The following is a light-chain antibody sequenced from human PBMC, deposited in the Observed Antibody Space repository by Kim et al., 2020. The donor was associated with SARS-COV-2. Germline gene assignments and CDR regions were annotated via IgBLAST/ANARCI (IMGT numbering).Light chain of an antibody. CDR3: QKYNSAPWT. CDR2: AAS. V-gene: IGKV1-27*01. J-gene: IGKJ1*01. Sequence: ASVGDRVTITCRASQDIANSLAWYQQKPGKVPKLLIYAASTLQSGVPSRFSGSGSGTEFSLTIGSLQTEDVATYYCQKYNSAPWTFGPGTKVDIK. CDR1: QDIANS.